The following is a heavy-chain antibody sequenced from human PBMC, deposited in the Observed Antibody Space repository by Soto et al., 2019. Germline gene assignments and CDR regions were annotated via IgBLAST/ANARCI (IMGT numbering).Heavy chain of an antibody. CDR3: ARVTTHHDAFDI. D-gene: IGHD2-2*01. J-gene: IGHJ3*02. CDR2: IIPIFGTA. CDR1: GGTFSSYA. V-gene: IGHV1-69*01. Sequence: QVQLVQSGAEVKKPGSSVKVSCKASGGTFSSYAISWVRQAPGQGLEWMGGIIPIFGTANYAQKFQGRVTITADQSTSTACGLLSSLRSEDTAVYCFARVTTHHDAFDILGQGTMVTVSS.